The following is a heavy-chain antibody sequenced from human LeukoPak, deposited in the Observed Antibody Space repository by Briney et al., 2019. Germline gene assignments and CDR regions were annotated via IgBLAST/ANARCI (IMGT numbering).Heavy chain of an antibody. V-gene: IGHV3-30-3*01. D-gene: IGHD2-21*02. J-gene: IGHJ4*02. CDR1: GFTFSSYA. CDR3: MVTAIEDFDY. Sequence: GRSLRLSCAASGFTFSSYAMHWVRQAPGKGLEWVAVISYDGSNKYYADSVKGRFTISRDNSKNTLYLQMNSLRAEDTAVYYCMVTAIEDFDYGGQGTLVTVSS. CDR2: ISYDGSNK.